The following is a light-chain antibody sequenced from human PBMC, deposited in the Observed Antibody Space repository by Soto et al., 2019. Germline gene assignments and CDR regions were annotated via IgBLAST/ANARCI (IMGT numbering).Light chain of an antibody. Sequence: DSEMTQAPSSLAASVGGTVTITCRASQSINTNLNWYQHNVGEAPKLLIYAASSLQSGGPSRFRGSGSGTHFTLTISSLQPEDFATYYCQQSYDNLTFGPGTKVDI. CDR2: AAS. CDR1: QSINTN. J-gene: IGKJ3*01. CDR3: QQSYDNLT. V-gene: IGKV1-39*01.